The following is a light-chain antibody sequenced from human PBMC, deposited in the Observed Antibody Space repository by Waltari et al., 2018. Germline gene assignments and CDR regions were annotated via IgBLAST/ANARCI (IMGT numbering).Light chain of an antibody. CDR2: DVN. Sequence: QSALTQPASVSGSPGQSITISCTGTSSDIGAFKYVSWSQQHPGKAPKLIIYDVNSRPSGVSNQFSGSKSGNTASLTISGLQAEDEADYYCSSYTTSSTYVLGTGTKVTVL. CDR3: SSYTTSSTYV. J-gene: IGLJ1*01. CDR1: SSDIGAFKY. V-gene: IGLV2-14*03.